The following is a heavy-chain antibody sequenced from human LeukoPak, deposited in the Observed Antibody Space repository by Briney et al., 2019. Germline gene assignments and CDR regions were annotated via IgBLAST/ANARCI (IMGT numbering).Heavy chain of an antibody. CDR3: ARLGEDVAVGVAGYWFDP. V-gene: IGHV1-8*03. CDR1: GYTFTSYD. Sequence: ASVRVSRKASGYTFTSYDINWVRQATGQGLEWMGWMNPNSGNTGHAQKFQGRVTITRNTSISTAYMELSSLRASDTAMYYCARLGEDVAVGVAGYWFDPWGQGTLVTVSS. D-gene: IGHD2-15*01. CDR2: MNPNSGNT. J-gene: IGHJ5*02.